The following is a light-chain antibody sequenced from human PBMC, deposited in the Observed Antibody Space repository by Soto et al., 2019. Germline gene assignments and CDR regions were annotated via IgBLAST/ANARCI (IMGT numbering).Light chain of an antibody. CDR3: QPYGTSPRT. CDR1: QTVSSSN. V-gene: IGKV3-20*01. J-gene: IGKJ1*01. CDR2: GAS. Sequence: EIVLTQSPGTLSLSPGERATLSCRASQTVSSSNLAWYQQKPGQAPKVLIYGASSRATDIPDRFSGSGSGKAFTLTISRLEPEDFAVYYCQPYGTSPRTFAPGPKVHTK.